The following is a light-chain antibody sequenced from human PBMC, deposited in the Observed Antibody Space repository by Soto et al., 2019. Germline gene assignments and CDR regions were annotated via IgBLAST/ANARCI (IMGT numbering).Light chain of an antibody. J-gene: IGKJ3*01. CDR2: GAS. CDR1: QSVSSSY. V-gene: IGKV3-20*01. CDR3: QQYGSSPVT. Sequence: EMVLTQSPGTLSLSPGERATLSCRASQSVSSSYLAWYQQKPGQAPRLPIYGASSRATGIPDRFSGSGSGTDFTLTISRLEPEDFAVYYCQQYGSSPVTFGPGTKVDIK.